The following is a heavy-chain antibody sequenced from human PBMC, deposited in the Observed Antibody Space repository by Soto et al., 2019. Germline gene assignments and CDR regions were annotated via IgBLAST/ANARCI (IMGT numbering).Heavy chain of an antibody. Sequence: EVQLLESGGGLVQPGGSLRLSCEASGFTFSNNGMNWVRQAPGKGPEWVSFISISSSTINYADSVRGRFTISRDNSKNVLYLQMNSPTAEDTAVYYCGMVWGVYESDRCTPIPQVDPWSQGTALTVS. V-gene: IGHV3-48*01. CDR1: GFTFSNNG. D-gene: IGHD3-16*01. CDR2: ISISSSTI. CDR3: GMVWGVYESDRCTPIPQVDP. J-gene: IGHJ5*02.